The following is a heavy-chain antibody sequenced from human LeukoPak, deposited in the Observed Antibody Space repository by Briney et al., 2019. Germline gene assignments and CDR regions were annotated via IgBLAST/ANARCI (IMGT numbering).Heavy chain of an antibody. Sequence: SETLSLTCTVSGVSISTNSFYWGWIRQPPGKGLEWIGTISYAGSTYYTPSLNSRVTISVDTSKNQFSLKLSSVTAADTAVYYCARDVDGNRRYYYYYGMDVWGQGTTVTVSS. CDR3: ARDVDGNRRYYYYYGMDV. J-gene: IGHJ6*02. CDR1: GVSISTNSFY. V-gene: IGHV4-39*02. CDR2: ISYAGST. D-gene: IGHD4-23*01.